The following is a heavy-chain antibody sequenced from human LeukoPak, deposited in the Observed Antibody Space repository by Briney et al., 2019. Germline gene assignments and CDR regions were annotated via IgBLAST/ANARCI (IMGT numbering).Heavy chain of an antibody. CDR1: GFTFSSYG. Sequence: GGTLRLSCAASGFTFSSYGMHWVRQAPGKGLEWVAVIWYDGSNKYYADSVKGRFTISRDNSKNTLYLQMDSLRAEDTAVYYCARDKLLVPSYFDYWGQGTLVTVSP. D-gene: IGHD2-2*01. V-gene: IGHV3-33*01. CDR2: IWYDGSNK. J-gene: IGHJ4*02. CDR3: ARDKLLVPSYFDY.